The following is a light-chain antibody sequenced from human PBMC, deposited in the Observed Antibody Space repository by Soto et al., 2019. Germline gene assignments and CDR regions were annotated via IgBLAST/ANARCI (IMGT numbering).Light chain of an antibody. CDR1: RSDVGGYNY. J-gene: IGLJ1*01. V-gene: IGLV2-14*03. CDR3: TSYTSSITYV. Sequence: QSALTQPASVSGSPGQSITISCTGTRSDVGGYNYVSWYQQHPGKAPKVMIYEVTYRPAGVSNRFSGSKSGNTAYLTISGLQAEDEADYYCTSYTSSITYVFXTGTKVTVL. CDR2: EVT.